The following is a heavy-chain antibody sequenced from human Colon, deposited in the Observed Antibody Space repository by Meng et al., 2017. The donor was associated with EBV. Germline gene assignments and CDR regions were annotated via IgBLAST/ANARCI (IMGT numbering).Heavy chain of an antibody. CDR3: ARGPGGSYYLYYFDY. Sequence: QVQLTQWGGGLLKPSGPLSLTCAFYGGSFSGYYWSWIRQPPEKGLEWIGEINHSGSTNYNPSLKSRVTISVDTSKKQFSLKLSSVTAADTAVYYCARGPGGSYYLYYFDYWGQGTLVTVSS. V-gene: IGHV4-34*01. CDR1: GGSFSGYY. CDR2: INHSGST. D-gene: IGHD1-26*01. J-gene: IGHJ4*02.